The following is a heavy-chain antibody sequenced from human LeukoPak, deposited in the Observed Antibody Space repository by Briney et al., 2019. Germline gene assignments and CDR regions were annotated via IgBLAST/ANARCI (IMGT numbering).Heavy chain of an antibody. CDR3: ASGSLVTALDQ. CDR2: IYYTGNT. CDR1: GGSITSYY. J-gene: IGHJ4*02. V-gene: IGHV4-59*01. Sequence: KPSETLSLTCAVSGGSITSYYWTWIRQPPGQALEWIGYIYYTGNTKYNPSLESRVTMSIDTSKNEFSLKIYSVNAADTAVYFCASGSLVTALDQWGQGTLVTVSS. D-gene: IGHD2-21*02.